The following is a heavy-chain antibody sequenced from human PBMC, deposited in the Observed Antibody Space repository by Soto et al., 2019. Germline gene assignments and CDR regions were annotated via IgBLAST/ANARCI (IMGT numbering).Heavy chain of an antibody. V-gene: IGHV1-18*01. D-gene: IGHD1-26*01. CDR2: ISAYNGNT. CDR1: GYAFTSYG. J-gene: IGHJ4*02. Sequence: ASVKVSCKASGYAFTSYGISWVRQAPGQGLEWMGWISAYNGNTNYAQKLQGRVTMTTDTSTSTAYMELRSLRSDDTAVYYCARDKQDSGGYQPVDYWGQGTLVTVSS. CDR3: ARDKQDSGGYQPVDY.